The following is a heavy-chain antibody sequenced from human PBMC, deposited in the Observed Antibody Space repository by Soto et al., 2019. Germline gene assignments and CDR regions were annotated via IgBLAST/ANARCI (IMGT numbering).Heavy chain of an antibody. CDR3: ARVEGSGSYSLDY. V-gene: IGHV3-30-3*01. Sequence: GGSLRLSCAASGFTFSSYAMHWVRQAPGKGLEWVAVISYDGSNKYYADSVKGRFTISRDNSKNTLYLQMNSLRAEDTAVYYCARVEGSGSYSLDYWGQGTLVTVSS. D-gene: IGHD3-10*01. J-gene: IGHJ4*02. CDR1: GFTFSSYA. CDR2: ISYDGSNK.